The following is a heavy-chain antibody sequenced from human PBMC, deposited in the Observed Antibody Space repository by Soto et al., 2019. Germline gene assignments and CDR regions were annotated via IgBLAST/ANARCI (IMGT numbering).Heavy chain of an antibody. CDR3: AKSAVVLIGRFDY. CDR2: ISIGGCSS. V-gene: IGHV3-23*01. J-gene: IGHJ4*02. CDR1: GFTFSSYA. Sequence: GGSLRLSCAASGFTFSSYAMSWVRQAPGKGLEWVSLISIGGCSSYYADSVKGRFTISRDNSKNTLYLQMNSLRAEDTAVYYCAKSAVVLIGRFDYWGQGTLVTVSS. D-gene: IGHD3-22*01.